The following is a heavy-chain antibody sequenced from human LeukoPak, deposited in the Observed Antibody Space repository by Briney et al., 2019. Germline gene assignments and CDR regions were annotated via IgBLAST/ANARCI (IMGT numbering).Heavy chain of an antibody. CDR2: IYYSGST. V-gene: IGHV4-39*01. Sequence: SETLSLTCTVSGGSLSSSSYYWGWVRQPPGKGLEWIGNIYYSGSTYYNPSLKSRLIISLDTSQRQFSLRLSSVTAADTALYYCTRGSYDVLTGYSTLGEYWGQGTLVTVSS. CDR1: GGSLSSSSYY. CDR3: TRGSYDVLTGYSTLGEY. J-gene: IGHJ4*02. D-gene: IGHD3-9*01.